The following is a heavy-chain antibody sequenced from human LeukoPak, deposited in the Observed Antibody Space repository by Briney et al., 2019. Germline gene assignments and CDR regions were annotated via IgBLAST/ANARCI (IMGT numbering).Heavy chain of an antibody. CDR3: AKDRSFSSNVDY. J-gene: IGHJ4*02. D-gene: IGHD6-13*01. V-gene: IGHV3-30*18. CDR2: ISYDGSNK. Sequence: GSLRLSCAASGFTFSSYGMHWVRQAPGKGLEWVAVISYDGSNKYYADSVKGRFTISRDNSKNTLYLQMNSLRAEDTAVYYCAKDRSFSSNVDYWGQGTLVTVSS. CDR1: GFTFSSYG.